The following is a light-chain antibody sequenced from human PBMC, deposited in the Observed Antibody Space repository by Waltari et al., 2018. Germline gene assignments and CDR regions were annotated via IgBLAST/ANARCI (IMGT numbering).Light chain of an antibody. CDR1: QSVSSSY. V-gene: IGKV3-20*01. J-gene: IGKJ1*01. CDR2: GAS. CDR3: QQYGSSSWT. Sequence: EVVLTQSPGTLSLSPGERATLSCRASQSVSSSYLAWYQQKLRQAPRLLMYGASSRATGIPDRFSGSGAETDFTLTISRLEPEDFAVYYCQQYGSSSWTFGQGTKVEIK.